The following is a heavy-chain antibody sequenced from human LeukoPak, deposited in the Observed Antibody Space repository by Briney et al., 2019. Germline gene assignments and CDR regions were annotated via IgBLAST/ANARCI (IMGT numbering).Heavy chain of an antibody. Sequence: SETLSLTCTVSGGSISSYYWSWIRQPPGKGLEWIGYIYYSGSTNYNPSLKSRVTISVGTSKNQFSLKLSSVTAADTAVYYCAGYYTAMADNWFDPWGQGTLVTVSS. J-gene: IGHJ5*02. V-gene: IGHV4-59*01. CDR2: IYYSGST. D-gene: IGHD5-18*01. CDR3: AGYYTAMADNWFDP. CDR1: GGSISSYY.